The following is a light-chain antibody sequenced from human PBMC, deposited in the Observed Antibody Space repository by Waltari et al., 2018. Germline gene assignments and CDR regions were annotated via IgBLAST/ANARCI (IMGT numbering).Light chain of an antibody. CDR3: QQYDGEVVT. V-gene: IGKV3-20*01. Sequence: EIVLTQSPGTLSLSPGERATLSCRASQSVTSISLTWYQQKVGQAPRLLIYGTSSRATGIPDRFSGSGSGTDFTLTISRLEPEDFAVYYCQQYDGEVVTFGGRTKVEI. J-gene: IGKJ4*01. CDR1: QSVTSIS. CDR2: GTS.